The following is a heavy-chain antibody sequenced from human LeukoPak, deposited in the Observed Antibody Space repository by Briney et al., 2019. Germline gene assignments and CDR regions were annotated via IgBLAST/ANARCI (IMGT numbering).Heavy chain of an antibody. J-gene: IGHJ4*02. CDR3: ARDLRIAVDY. CDR1: GYTFTSFG. CDR2: ISAYNGNT. D-gene: IGHD6-13*01. V-gene: IGHV1-18*01. Sequence: ASVKVSCKASGYTFTSFGISWVRPAPGQGLGWMGWISAYNGNTNYAQKLQGRVTMTTDTSTSTAYRELRSLRSDDTAVYYCARDLRIAVDYWGQGTLVTVSS.